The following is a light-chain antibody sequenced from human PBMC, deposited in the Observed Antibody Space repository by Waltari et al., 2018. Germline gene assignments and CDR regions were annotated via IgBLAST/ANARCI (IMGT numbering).Light chain of an antibody. Sequence: QSALTQPRSVSGSPRQSVTISRTGTSSDVGGYNYVSWYQQHPHQAPKPLIFYVPKRPSGVSNRFSGSKSGNTASLTISGLQTEDEADYYCCSYSTGGSWMFGGGTKLTVL. J-gene: IGLJ3*02. CDR3: CSYSTGGSWM. CDR1: SSDVGGYNY. V-gene: IGLV2-11*01. CDR2: YVP.